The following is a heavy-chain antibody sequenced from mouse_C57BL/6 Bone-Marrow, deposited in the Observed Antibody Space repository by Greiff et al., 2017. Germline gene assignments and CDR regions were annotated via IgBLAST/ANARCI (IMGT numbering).Heavy chain of an antibody. V-gene: IGHV7-3*01. J-gene: IGHJ4*01. CDR2: IRNKANGYTS. CDR1: GFTFTDYY. D-gene: IGHD1-1*01. CDR3: ARYEGLLRLAPYAMDY. Sequence: EVHLVESGGGLVQPGGSLSLSCAASGFTFTDYYMSWVRQPPGKALEWLGFIRNKANGYTSEYSASVKGRFTISRDYSQRILYLQMNALRADDSATYYCARYEGLLRLAPYAMDYWGQGTSVTVSS.